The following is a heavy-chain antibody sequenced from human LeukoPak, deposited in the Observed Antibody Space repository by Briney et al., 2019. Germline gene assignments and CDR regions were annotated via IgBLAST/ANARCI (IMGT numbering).Heavy chain of an antibody. V-gene: IGHV4-39*01. Sequence: SETLSLTCTVSGGSISSSSYYWGWIRQPPGKGLEWIGSIYYSGSTYYNPSLGSRVTISIDTSKNQFSLKLSSVTAADTAVYYCARRVRYDSSGYYKGNWFDPWGQGTLVTVSS. CDR1: GGSISSSSYY. J-gene: IGHJ5*02. CDR2: IYYSGST. CDR3: ARRVRYDSSGYYKGNWFDP. D-gene: IGHD3-22*01.